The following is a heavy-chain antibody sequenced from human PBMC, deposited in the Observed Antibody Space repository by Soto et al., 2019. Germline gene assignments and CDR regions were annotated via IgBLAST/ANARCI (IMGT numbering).Heavy chain of an antibody. D-gene: IGHD3-16*02. CDR1: GFTFSSYW. CDR3: ARDSGYLDYYYYMDV. Sequence: GGSLRLSCAASGFTFSSYWMSWVRQAPGKGLEWVANIKQDGSEKYYVDSVKGRFTISRDNAKNSLYLQMNSLRAEDTAVYYCARDSGYLDYYYYMDVWGKGTTVTVSS. V-gene: IGHV3-7*01. CDR2: IKQDGSEK. J-gene: IGHJ6*03.